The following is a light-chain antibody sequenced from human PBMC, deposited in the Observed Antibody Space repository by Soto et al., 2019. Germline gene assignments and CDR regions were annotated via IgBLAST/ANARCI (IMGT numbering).Light chain of an antibody. CDR3: CSYAGSYTSLHV. CDR2: DVS. Sequence: QSALTQPRSVSGSPGQSVTISCTGTSSDVGGYNYVSWYQQHPGKAPKLMIYDVSKRPSGVPDRFSGSKSGNTASPTISGLQAEDEADYYCCSYAGSYTSLHVFGTGTKLTVL. V-gene: IGLV2-11*01. CDR1: SSDVGGYNY. J-gene: IGLJ1*01.